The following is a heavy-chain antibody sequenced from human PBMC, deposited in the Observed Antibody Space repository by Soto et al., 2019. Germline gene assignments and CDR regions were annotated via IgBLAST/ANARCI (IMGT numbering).Heavy chain of an antibody. V-gene: IGHV3-53*01. CDR1: GFTVSRNY. D-gene: IGHD2-15*01. CDR2: ITADGGT. J-gene: IGHJ3*02. Sequence: GGSLRLSCAVSGFTVSRNYMSWVRQAPGKGPEWVSTITADGGTYYADSVKGRFAMSRDTSENTLYLQMNSLGAEDTAAYYCAPHVSCSGGSCQYDAFAIRGQGTMVTVSS. CDR3: APHVSCSGGSCQYDAFAI.